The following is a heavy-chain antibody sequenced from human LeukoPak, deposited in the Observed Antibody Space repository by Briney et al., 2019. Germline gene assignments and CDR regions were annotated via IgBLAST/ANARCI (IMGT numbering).Heavy chain of an antibody. CDR3: ARDLMGIAYRGAFYY. CDR2: ISWNSGTI. Sequence: GGSLRLSCAASGFSFDDYAMHWVRQAPGKGLEWLSGISWNSGTIGYADSVKGRFTISRDNAKNSLYLQMNSLRAEDTAVYYCARDLMGIAYRGAFYYWGQGTLVTVSS. V-gene: IGHV3-9*01. J-gene: IGHJ4*02. CDR1: GFSFDDYA. D-gene: IGHD6-13*01.